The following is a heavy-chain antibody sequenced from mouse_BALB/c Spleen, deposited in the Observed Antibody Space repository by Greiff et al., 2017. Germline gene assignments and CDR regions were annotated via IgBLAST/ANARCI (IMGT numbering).Heavy chain of an antibody. CDR2: ISYSGST. D-gene: IGHD2-10*02. CDR3: ARWEYGNYPYAMDY. J-gene: IGHJ4*01. Sequence: EVQLKESGPSLVKPSQTLSLTCSVTGDSITSGYWNWIRKFPGNKLEYMGYISYSGSTYYNPSLKSRISITRDTSKNQYYLQLNSVTTEDTATYYCARWEYGNYPYAMDYWGQGTSVTVSS. CDR1: GDSITSGY. V-gene: IGHV3-8*02.